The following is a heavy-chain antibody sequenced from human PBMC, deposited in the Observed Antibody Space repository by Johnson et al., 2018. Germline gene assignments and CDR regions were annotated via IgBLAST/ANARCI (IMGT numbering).Heavy chain of an antibody. V-gene: IGHV4-59*01. Sequence: QVQLQESGPGLVKPSETLSLTCTVPGGSISSYYWSWIRRPPGKGLEWSGYLYYRGSTNYNPSLKSRVTISVDTSKNQFSLKLSSVTAADAAVYYCAGASGGSYDGMDGWGQGTTVTGSS. CDR3: AGASGGSYDGMDG. CDR1: GGSISSYY. CDR2: LYYRGST. D-gene: IGHD3-16*01. J-gene: IGHJ6*02.